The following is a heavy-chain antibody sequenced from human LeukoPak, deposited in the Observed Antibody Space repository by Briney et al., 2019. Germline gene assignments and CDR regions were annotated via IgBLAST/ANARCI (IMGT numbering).Heavy chain of an antibody. CDR1: GFTFSSCA. J-gene: IGHJ6*04. Sequence: PGGSLRLSCAASGFTFSSCAMGWVRQAPGKGLEWVSAISGTGNRTYYADSVKGRFTISRDNAKNSLYLQMNSLRAEDTAVYYCAELGITMIGGVWGKGTTVTISS. V-gene: IGHV3-23*01. D-gene: IGHD3-10*02. CDR2: ISGTGNRT. CDR3: AELGITMIGGV.